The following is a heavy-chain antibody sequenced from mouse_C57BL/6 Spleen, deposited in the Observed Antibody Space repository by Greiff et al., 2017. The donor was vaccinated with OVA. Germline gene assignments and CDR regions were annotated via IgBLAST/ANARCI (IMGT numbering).Heavy chain of an antibody. Sequence: VQLQQPGTELVKPGASVKLSCKASGYTFTSYWMPWVKPRPGQGLEWIGNINPSNGGTNYNAKFKSKATLTVDKSSSTAYMQLSSLTSEDSAVYYCAITSLYYAMDYWGKGTSVTVSS. CDR2: INPSNGGT. CDR1: GYTFTSYW. J-gene: IGHJ4*01. V-gene: IGHV1-53*01. CDR3: AITSLYYAMDY.